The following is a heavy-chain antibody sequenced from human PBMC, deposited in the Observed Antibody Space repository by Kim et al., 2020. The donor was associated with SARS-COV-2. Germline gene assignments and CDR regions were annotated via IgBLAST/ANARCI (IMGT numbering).Heavy chain of an antibody. Sequence: SETLSLTCAVYGGSFSGYYWSWIRQPPGKGLEWIGEINHSGSTNYNPSLKSRVTISVDTSKNQFSLKLSSVTAADTAVYYCARGRAPYYYYGMAVWGQGT. V-gene: IGHV4-34*01. CDR1: GGSFSGYY. CDR2: INHSGST. CDR3: ARGRAPYYYYGMAV. J-gene: IGHJ6*02.